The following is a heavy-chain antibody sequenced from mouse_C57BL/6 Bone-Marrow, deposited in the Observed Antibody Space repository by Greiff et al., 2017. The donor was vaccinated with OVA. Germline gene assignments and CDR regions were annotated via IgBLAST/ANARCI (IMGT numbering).Heavy chain of an antibody. CDR1: GFTFSDYY. J-gene: IGHJ4*01. CDR3: AKHERGGDYAMDY. CDR2: ISNGGGST. V-gene: IGHV5-12*01. Sequence: EVLLVESGGGLVQPGGSLKLSCAASGFTFSDYYMYWVRQTPEKRLEWVAYISNGGGSTYYPDTVQGRFTISRDHAKNTLYLQMRRLKSEDTAMYYGAKHERGGDYAMDYWGQGTSVTVSS.